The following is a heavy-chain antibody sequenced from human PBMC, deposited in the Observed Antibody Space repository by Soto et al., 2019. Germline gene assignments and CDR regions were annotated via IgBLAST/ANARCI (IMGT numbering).Heavy chain of an antibody. CDR3: VKSRGGNNFDFFD. D-gene: IGHD5-12*01. Sequence: GGSLRLSCSASGSTFSSYAIHWVRQAPGKGLEYVSGVRGNGDPPFYADSVKGRFTISRDNSKNTLYLQMSGLSADDTAVYYCVKSRGGNNFDFFDWGQGALVTVSS. CDR1: GSTFSSYA. V-gene: IGHV3-64D*06. J-gene: IGHJ4*02. CDR2: VRGNGDPP.